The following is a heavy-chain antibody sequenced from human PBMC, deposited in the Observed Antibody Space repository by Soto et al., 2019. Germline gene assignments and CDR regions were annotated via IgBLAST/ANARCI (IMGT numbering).Heavy chain of an antibody. D-gene: IGHD3-16*02. Sequence: SETLSLTCTVSGGSISSGDYYWSWIRQPPGKGLERIGYLYYSGSTYYNPSLKRRVTISVDTSKNQFSLKLSSVTAADTAMYYCDSEPVWVSYRPNWSDPSGQRTLVTVSS. CDR1: GGSISSGDYY. J-gene: IGHJ5*02. V-gene: IGHV4-30-4*01. CDR3: DSEPVWVSYRPNWSDP. CDR2: LYYSGST.